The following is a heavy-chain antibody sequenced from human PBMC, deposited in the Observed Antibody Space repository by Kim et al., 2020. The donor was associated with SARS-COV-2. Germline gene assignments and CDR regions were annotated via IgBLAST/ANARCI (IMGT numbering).Heavy chain of an antibody. J-gene: IGHJ3*01. Sequence: ASVKVSCKASGYTFTGYYIHWVRLGPGQGLEWMGRINPESGDSIYAQNFRDRVSMTRDTSIITAYMELSSLGPDDIGVYYCARGSYHDCLDFWGQGTMVT. CDR1: GYTFTGYY. V-gene: IGHV1-2*05. CDR3: ARGSYHDCLDF. CDR2: INPESGDS. D-gene: IGHD3-16*02.